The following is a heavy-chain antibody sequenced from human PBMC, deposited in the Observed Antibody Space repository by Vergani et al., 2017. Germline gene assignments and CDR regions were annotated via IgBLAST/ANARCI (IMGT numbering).Heavy chain of an antibody. V-gene: IGHV3-23*04. J-gene: IGHJ4*02. CDR2: ISGSGGST. CDR3: AGRHSYYGSGNYYT. Sequence: VQLVESGGGVVQPGGSLRLSCAASGFTFSSYAMSWVRQAPGKGLEWVSAISGSGGSTYYADSVKGRFTISRDNSKNTLYLQMNSLRADDTAVYYCAGRHSYYGSGNYYTWGQGTLVTVSS. D-gene: IGHD3-10*01. CDR1: GFTFSSYA.